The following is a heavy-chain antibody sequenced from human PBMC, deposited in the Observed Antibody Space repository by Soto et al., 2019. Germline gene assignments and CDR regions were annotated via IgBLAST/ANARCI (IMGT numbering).Heavy chain of an antibody. CDR1: GFSLSTSRVG. D-gene: IGHD1-26*01. V-gene: IGHV2-5*02. CDR3: AHAYGGRSLY. J-gene: IGHJ4*02. Sequence: QITLXESXPXLVKPTQTLTLTCTFSGFSLSTSRVGVGWIRQPPGKALEWLAVIYWDDAKTYRPSLKSRLTIPKDTSKNQVALTMTNMDPVDTATYYCAHAYGGRSLYWGQGTLVTVSS. CDR2: IYWDDAK.